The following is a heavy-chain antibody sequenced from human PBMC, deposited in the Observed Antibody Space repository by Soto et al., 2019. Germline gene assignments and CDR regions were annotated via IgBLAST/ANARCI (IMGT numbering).Heavy chain of an antibody. CDR1: GGTFSSYA. CDR2: IIPIFGTA. J-gene: IGHJ5*02. D-gene: IGHD3-22*01. V-gene: IGHV1-69*05. Sequence: QVQLVQSGAEVKKPGSSVKVSCKASGGTFSSYAISWVRQAPGQGLEWMGGIIPIFGTANYAQKFQGRVTXTXDXXTSTAYMALSSLRSENTAVYYRPRDQGSSGYYLFSWGQGTLVTVSS. CDR3: PRDQGSSGYYLFS.